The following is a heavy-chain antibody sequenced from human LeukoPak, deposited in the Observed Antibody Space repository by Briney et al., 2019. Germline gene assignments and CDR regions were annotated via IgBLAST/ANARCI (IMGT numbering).Heavy chain of an antibody. CDR3: ARDSGSEFGPNDAFDI. CDR2: MNPNSGNT. J-gene: IGHJ3*02. V-gene: IGHV1-8*03. CDR1: GYTFTSYD. D-gene: IGHD3-10*01. Sequence: ASVKVSCKASGYTFTSYDINWVRQATGQGLEWMGWMNPNSGNTGYAQKFQGRVTITRNTSISTAYMELSSLRSEDTAVYYCARDSGSEFGPNDAFDIRGQGTMVTVSS.